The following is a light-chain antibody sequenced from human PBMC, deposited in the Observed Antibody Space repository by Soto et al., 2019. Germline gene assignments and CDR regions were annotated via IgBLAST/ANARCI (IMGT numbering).Light chain of an antibody. Sequence: QSALTQPASVSGSPGQSITISCTGTSSDVGGYNYVSWYQQHPGKAPKLMIYDVSNRPSGVSNRFSGSKSANTASLTISGLQAEAEADYYCSSYTGSSTYVVFGGGTKLTVL. CDR2: DVS. CDR3: SSYTGSSTYVV. CDR1: SSDVGGYNY. J-gene: IGLJ2*01. V-gene: IGLV2-14*01.